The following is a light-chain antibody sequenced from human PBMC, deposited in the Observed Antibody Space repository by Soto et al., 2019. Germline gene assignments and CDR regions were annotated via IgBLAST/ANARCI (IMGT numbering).Light chain of an antibody. CDR2: EVN. V-gene: IGLV2-23*02. J-gene: IGLJ1*01. CDR3: CSSGGSPTYV. Sequence: QSVLTQPASVSGSPGQSITISCTGTSSNVGSYKLVSWYQQHPGKAPKLMIFEVNKRPSGVSNRFSGSKSGSTASLTISGLKVEDEADYYCCSSGGSPTYVFGTGTKVT. CDR1: SSNVGSYKL.